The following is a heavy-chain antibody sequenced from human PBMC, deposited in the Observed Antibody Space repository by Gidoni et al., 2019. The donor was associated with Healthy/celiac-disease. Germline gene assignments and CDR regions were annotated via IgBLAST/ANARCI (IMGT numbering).Heavy chain of an antibody. Sequence: EVQLLESGGGLVQPGGSLRLSCAASGFTFSSYAMSWVRQAPGKGLEWVSSISGSGGSPYYVDSVKGRFTISRDNSKNTLYLQMNSLRVEDTAVYYCAKRRWIGGSSIDYWGQGTLVTVSS. CDR3: AKRRWIGGSSIDY. J-gene: IGHJ4*02. CDR2: ISGSGGSP. CDR1: GFTFSSYA. V-gene: IGHV3-23*01. D-gene: IGHD2-2*01.